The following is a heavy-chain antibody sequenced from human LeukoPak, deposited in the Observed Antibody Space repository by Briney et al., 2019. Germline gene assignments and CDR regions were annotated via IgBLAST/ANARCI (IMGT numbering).Heavy chain of an antibody. CDR1: GFTVSSNY. CDR3: ARGSLWYYYGSGSQGPLDP. Sequence: GGSLRLSCAASGFTVSSNYMSWVRQAPGKGLEWVSVIYSGGSTYYADSVKGRFTISRDNSKNTLYLQMNSLRAEDTAVYYCARGSLWYYYGSGSQGPLDPWGQGTLVTVSS. D-gene: IGHD3-10*01. J-gene: IGHJ5*02. CDR2: IYSGGST. V-gene: IGHV3-53*01.